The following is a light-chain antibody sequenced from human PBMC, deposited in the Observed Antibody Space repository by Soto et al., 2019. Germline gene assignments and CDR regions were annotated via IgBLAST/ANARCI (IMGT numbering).Light chain of an antibody. CDR1: SSDVGGYKY. Sequence: QSVLTQPASVSGSPGQSITISCTGTSSDVGGYKYVSWYQQHPDKAPKLIIFEVSNRPSGISSRFSGSKSGNTASLTISGLQAEDEADYYCASYTNSSTSVIFSRGTKLTVL. CDR3: ASYTNSSTSVI. J-gene: IGLJ2*01. CDR2: EVS. V-gene: IGLV2-14*01.